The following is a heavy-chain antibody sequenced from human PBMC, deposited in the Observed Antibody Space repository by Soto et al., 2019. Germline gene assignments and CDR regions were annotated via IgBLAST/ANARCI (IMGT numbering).Heavy chain of an antibody. D-gene: IGHD1-20*01. V-gene: IGHV4-59*01. CDR2: TSYTGNT. Sequence: ASVTLSLPCIVSGGSITSYHWSWIRQFPGKGLAWIAYTSYTGNTDYNPSLLSRVTLSMDASKNRLSINLNSITTADTAVYYCARDMPAGLTHPVDPCGRGTLVTV. J-gene: IGHJ5*02. CDR1: GGSITSYH. CDR3: ARDMPAGLTHPVDP.